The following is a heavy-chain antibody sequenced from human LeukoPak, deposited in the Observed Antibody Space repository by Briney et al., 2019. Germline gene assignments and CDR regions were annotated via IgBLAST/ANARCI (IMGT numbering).Heavy chain of an antibody. CDR3: AREGDYGALDY. CDR1: GGSISSYY. J-gene: IGHJ4*02. V-gene: IGHV4-59*12. CDR2: IYHSGST. D-gene: IGHD4-17*01. Sequence: SETLSLTCTVSGGSISSYYWSWIRQPPGKGLEWIGYIYHSGSTYYNPSLKSRVTISVDRSKNQFSLKLSSVTATDTAVYYCAREGDYGALDYWGQGTLVTVSS.